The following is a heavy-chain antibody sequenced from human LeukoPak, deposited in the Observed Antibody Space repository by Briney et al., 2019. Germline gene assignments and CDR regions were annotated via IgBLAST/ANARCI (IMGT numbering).Heavy chain of an antibody. D-gene: IGHD3-22*01. CDR2: INPNSGGT. J-gene: IGHJ4*02. CDR3: ARDHEYYDSSGYYFGY. Sequence: ASVKVSCKASGYTFTGYYMHWVRQALGQGLEWMGRINPNSGGTNYAQKFQGRVTMTRDTSISTAYMELSRLRSDDTAVYYCARDHEYYDSSGYYFGYWGQGTLVTVSS. V-gene: IGHV1-2*06. CDR1: GYTFTGYY.